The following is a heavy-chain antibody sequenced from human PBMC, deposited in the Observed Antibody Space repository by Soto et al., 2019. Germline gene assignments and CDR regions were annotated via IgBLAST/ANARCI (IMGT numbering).Heavy chain of an antibody. CDR2: IWYDGSNK. V-gene: IGHV3-33*01. Sequence: QVQLVESGGGVGQPGRSLRLSCVASGFTFSRYGMHWVRQAPGKGLEWVAVIWYDGSNKYYADSVKGRFTISRDNSMNTLYLQINSLRAEDTAVYYCARDLGAAANYWGQGTLVTVSS. D-gene: IGHD2-15*01. J-gene: IGHJ4*02. CDR3: ARDLGAAANY. CDR1: GFTFSRYG.